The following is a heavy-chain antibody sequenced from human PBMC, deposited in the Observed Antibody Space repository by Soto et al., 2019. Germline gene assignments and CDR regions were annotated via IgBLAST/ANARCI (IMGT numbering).Heavy chain of an antibody. Sequence: QVQLVESGGGVVQPGRSLRLSCAASGFTFSSYGMHWVRQAPGKGLEWVAVISYDGSNKYYADSVKGRFTISRDNSKNTLYLQMNSLRAEDTAVYYCANLGYYDSSGYYYYYDMDVWGQGTTVTVSS. CDR3: ANLGYYDSSGYYYYYDMDV. CDR2: ISYDGSNK. D-gene: IGHD3-22*01. J-gene: IGHJ6*02. CDR1: GFTFSSYG. V-gene: IGHV3-30*18.